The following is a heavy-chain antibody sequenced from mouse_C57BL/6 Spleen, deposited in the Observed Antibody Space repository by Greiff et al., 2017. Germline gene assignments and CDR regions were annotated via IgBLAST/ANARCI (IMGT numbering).Heavy chain of an antibody. Sequence: EVKLVESGGGLVQPGGSLSLSCAASGFTFTDYYMSWVRQPPGKALVWLGFIRNKANGYTTEYSASVKGRFTISRDNSHSILYLQMNALRAEDSATYYCARRYYYGIGYVVPYFDVWGTGTTVTVSS. CDR1: GFTFTDYY. CDR3: ARRYYYGIGYVVPYFDV. CDR2: IRNKANGYTT. J-gene: IGHJ1*03. V-gene: IGHV7-3*01. D-gene: IGHD1-1*01.